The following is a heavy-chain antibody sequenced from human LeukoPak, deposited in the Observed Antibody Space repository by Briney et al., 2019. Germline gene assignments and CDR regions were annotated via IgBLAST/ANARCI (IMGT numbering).Heavy chain of an antibody. CDR3: ARGLRPIAVAGTRYPVY. Sequence: SETLSLICAVYGGSFSCYYWSWIRQPPGKGLEWIGEINHSGSTNYNPSLKSRVTISVDMSKKQFSLKLSSVTAADTAVYYCARGLRPIAVAGTRYPVYWGQGTLVTVSS. D-gene: IGHD6-19*01. V-gene: IGHV4-34*01. CDR2: INHSGST. J-gene: IGHJ4*02. CDR1: GGSFSCYY.